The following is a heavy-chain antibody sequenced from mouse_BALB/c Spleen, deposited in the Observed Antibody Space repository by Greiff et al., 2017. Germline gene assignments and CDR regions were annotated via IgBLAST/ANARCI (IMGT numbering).Heavy chain of an antibody. CDR3: ARGDLPQGYFDV. CDR2: ISYSGST. J-gene: IGHJ1*01. Sequence: EVKLQESGPGLVKPSQSLSLTCTVTGYSITSDYAWNWIRQFPGNKLEWMGYISYSGSTSYNPSLKSRISITRDTSKNQFFLQLNSVTTEDTATYYCARGDLPQGYFDVWGAGTTVTVSS. V-gene: IGHV3-2*02. CDR1: GYSITSDYA. D-gene: IGHD6-1*01.